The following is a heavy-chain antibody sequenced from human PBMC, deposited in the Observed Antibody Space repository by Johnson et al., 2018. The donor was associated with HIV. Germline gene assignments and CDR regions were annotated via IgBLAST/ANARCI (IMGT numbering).Heavy chain of an antibody. Sequence: QMQLVESGGGVVQPGGSLRLSCAASGFTFSSYGMHWVRQAPGKGLEWVAFIRYDGSNKYYADSVKGRFTISRDNSKNTLYLQMNSLRAEDTAVYYCAKDSRYSYGPDAFDIWGQGTMVTVSS. CDR3: AKDSRYSYGPDAFDI. CDR1: GFTFSSYG. CDR2: IRYDGSNK. V-gene: IGHV3-30*02. D-gene: IGHD5-18*01. J-gene: IGHJ3*02.